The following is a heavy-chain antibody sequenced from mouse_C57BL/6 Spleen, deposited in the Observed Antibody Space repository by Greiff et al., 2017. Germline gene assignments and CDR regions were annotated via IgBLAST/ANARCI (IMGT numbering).Heavy chain of an antibody. CDR1: GYTFTDYY. J-gene: IGHJ4*01. Sequence: EVQLQQSGPVLVKPGASVKMSCTASGYTFTDYYMNWVKQSHGKSLEWIGVINTYNGGISYNQKFKGQATLTVDKSSSTAYMELNRLTSEDSAVYYYARRKGSYYGSSSYYYAMDYWGQGTSVTVSA. CDR2: INTYNGGI. V-gene: IGHV1-19*01. D-gene: IGHD1-1*01. CDR3: ARRKGSYYGSSSYYYAMDY.